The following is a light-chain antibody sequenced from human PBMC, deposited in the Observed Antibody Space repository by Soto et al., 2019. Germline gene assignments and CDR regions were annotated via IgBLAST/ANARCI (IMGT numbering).Light chain of an antibody. Sequence: DIQMTQSPSSVSASVGDRVTISCRASEDINSRLAWYQQKPGNAPKLLLYAAFILQSVVPSKFSGYGSRTDFTLSISSLQPEDFATYYCQQADSFPITFGQGTRLEIK. J-gene: IGKJ5*01. V-gene: IGKV1-12*01. CDR1: EDINSR. CDR3: QQADSFPIT. CDR2: AAF.